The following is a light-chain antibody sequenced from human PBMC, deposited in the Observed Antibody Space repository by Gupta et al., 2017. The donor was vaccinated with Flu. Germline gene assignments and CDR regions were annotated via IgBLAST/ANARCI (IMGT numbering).Light chain of an antibody. J-gene: IGKJ2*01. V-gene: IGKV1-39*01. Sequence: DIQMTQSPSSLSASVGDRITITCRASQSIRNYLNWYQQKPGNAPKLLIYASSSLQTGVPSRFSGSGSGTDFTLTISSLQPEDFATYYCQQSYSTPYTFGQGTKLEIK. CDR1: QSIRNY. CDR2: ASS. CDR3: QQSYSTPYT.